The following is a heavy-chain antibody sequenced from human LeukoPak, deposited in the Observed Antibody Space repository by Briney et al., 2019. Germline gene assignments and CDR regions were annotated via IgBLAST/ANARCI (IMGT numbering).Heavy chain of an antibody. CDR2: IYYSGST. CDR1: GGSISSYY. CDR3: ARHIVATKGGAFDI. V-gene: IGHV4-59*08. Sequence: SETLSLTCTVSGGSISSYYWSWIRQPPGKGLEWIGYIYYSGSTYYNPSLKSRVTISVDTSKNQFSLKLSSVTAADTAVYYCARHIVATKGGAFDIWGQGTMVTVSS. D-gene: IGHD5-12*01. J-gene: IGHJ3*02.